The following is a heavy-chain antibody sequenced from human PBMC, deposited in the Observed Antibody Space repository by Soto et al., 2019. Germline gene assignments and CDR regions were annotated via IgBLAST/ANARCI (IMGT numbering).Heavy chain of an antibody. D-gene: IGHD6-13*01. CDR1: GFTFSSYA. V-gene: IGHV3-23*01. CDR2: ISGSGGST. J-gene: IGHJ6*02. Sequence: GGSLRLSCAASGFTFSSYAISWVRQAPGKGLEWVSAISGSGGSTYYADSVKGRFTISRDNSKNTLYLQMNSLRAEDTAVYYCANRIAAAARHYYGMDVWGQGTTVTVSS. CDR3: ANRIAAAARHYYGMDV.